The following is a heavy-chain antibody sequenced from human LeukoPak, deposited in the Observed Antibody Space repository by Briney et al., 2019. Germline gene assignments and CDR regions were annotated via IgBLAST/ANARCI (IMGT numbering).Heavy chain of an antibody. Sequence: GGSLRLSCVASGFSFSTYGMSWVRQAPGKGLEWVSAIRGAGDITGYADSVKGRFTISRDNSKSMLYLQMSSLRAEDTAIYYCAKAPFGSGSYYVNFWGQGTLVTVSS. J-gene: IGHJ4*02. V-gene: IGHV3-23*01. CDR1: GFSFSTYG. CDR3: AKAPFGSGSYYVNF. CDR2: IRGAGDIT. D-gene: IGHD3-10*01.